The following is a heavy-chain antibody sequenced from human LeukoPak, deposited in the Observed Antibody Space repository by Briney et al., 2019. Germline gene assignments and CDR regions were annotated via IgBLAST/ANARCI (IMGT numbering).Heavy chain of an antibody. J-gene: IGHJ6*03. CDR2: ISPSGGIT. V-gene: IGHV3-23*01. Sequence: GGSLRLSCAASGFTLSSHGMNWVRQAPGKGLEWVSGISPSGGITYYTDSVKGRFTISRDNSKNTVSLQMNSLRGEDTAVYYCAKDGVWIGEKKANMDVWGKGTTV. CDR1: GFTLSSHG. D-gene: IGHD3-10*01. CDR3: AKDGVWIGEKKANMDV.